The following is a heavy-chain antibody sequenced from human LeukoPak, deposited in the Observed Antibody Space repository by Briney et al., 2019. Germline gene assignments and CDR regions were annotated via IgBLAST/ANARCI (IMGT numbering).Heavy chain of an antibody. CDR2: ISSSSSYI. CDR1: GFTFSSYS. Sequence: GGSLRLSCAASGFTFSSYSMNWVRQAPGKGLEWVSSISSSSSYIYYADSVKGRFTISRDNAKNSLYLQMNSLRAEDTAVYYCARGYSSSWYRDYWGQGTLVTVSS. CDR3: ARGYSSSWYRDY. J-gene: IGHJ4*02. V-gene: IGHV3-21*01. D-gene: IGHD6-13*01.